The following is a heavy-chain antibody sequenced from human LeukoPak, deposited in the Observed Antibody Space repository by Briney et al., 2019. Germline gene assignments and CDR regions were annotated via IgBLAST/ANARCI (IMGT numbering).Heavy chain of an antibody. CDR2: IYTSGST. V-gene: IGHV4-4*09. CDR1: GGSISSYY. CDR3: ARLLVSRTWYYMDV. Sequence: SETLSLTCTVSGGSISSYYWSWIRQPPGKGLEWIGHIYTSGSTNYNPSLKSRVTISVDTSKNQFSLKLSSVTAADTAVYYCARLLVSRTWYYMDVWGKGTTVTVSS. J-gene: IGHJ6*03.